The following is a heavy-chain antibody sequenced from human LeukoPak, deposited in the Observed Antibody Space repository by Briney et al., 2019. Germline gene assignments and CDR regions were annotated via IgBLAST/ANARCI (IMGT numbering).Heavy chain of an antibody. Sequence: EGSLRLSCAASGFTFSSYSMNWVRQAPGKGLEWVSSISSSSSYIYYADSVKGRFTISRDNAKNSLYLQMNSLRAEDTAVYYCASSDHYDILKMVDYWGQGTLVTVSS. CDR2: ISSSSSYI. J-gene: IGHJ4*02. CDR3: ASSDHYDILKMVDY. CDR1: GFTFSSYS. V-gene: IGHV3-21*01. D-gene: IGHD3-9*01.